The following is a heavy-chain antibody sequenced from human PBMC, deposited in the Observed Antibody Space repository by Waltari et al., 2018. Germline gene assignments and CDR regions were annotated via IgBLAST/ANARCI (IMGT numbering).Heavy chain of an antibody. V-gene: IGHV3-30*02. D-gene: IGHD4-17*01. CDR3: AKDLLPDYGEQYAFDI. CDR1: GFTLSSYG. Sequence: QVQLVESGGGVVQPGGSLRLSCAASGFTLSSYGMHWVRQAPGKGLERVAFIRYDGSNKYYADSVKGRFTISRDNSKNTLYLQMNSLRAEDTAVYYCAKDLLPDYGEQYAFDIWGQGTMVTVSS. J-gene: IGHJ3*02. CDR2: IRYDGSNK.